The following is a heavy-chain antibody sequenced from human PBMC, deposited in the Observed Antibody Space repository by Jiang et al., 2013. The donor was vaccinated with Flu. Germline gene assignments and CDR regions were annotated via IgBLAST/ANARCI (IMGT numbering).Heavy chain of an antibody. CDR1: GGTFSSYA. CDR3: ARVSTVTQPYYYYYYMDV. D-gene: IGHD4-17*01. J-gene: IGHJ6*03. Sequence: SGAEVKKPGSSVKVSCKASGGTFSSYAISWVRQAPGQGLEWMGGIIPIFGTANYAQKFQGRVTITADESTSTAYMELSSLRSEDTAVYYCARVSTVTQPYYYYYYMDVWGKGTTVTVSS. CDR2: IIPIFGTA. V-gene: IGHV1-69*01.